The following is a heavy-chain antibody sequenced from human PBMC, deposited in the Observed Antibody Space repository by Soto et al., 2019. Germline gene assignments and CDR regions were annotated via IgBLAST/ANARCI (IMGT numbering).Heavy chain of an antibody. CDR1: GFSFKNAW. Sequence: EAELVESGGGLVKPGGSLTLSCAASGFSFKNAWMNWVRQAPGKGLEWVGRIKNKNDGGTTDYAAFVQGRFTISRDAPETALDLHMPGLKTEDTAVYFCTGLWFGEIYNYWGQGSLVTVSS. D-gene: IGHD3-10*01. CDR2: IKNKNDGGTT. V-gene: IGHV3-15*07. CDR3: TGLWFGEIYNY. J-gene: IGHJ4*01.